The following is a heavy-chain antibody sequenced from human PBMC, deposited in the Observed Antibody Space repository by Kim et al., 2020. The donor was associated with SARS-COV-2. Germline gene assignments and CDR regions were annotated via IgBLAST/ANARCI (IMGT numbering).Heavy chain of an antibody. Sequence: ASVKVSCKASGYSFSSYAFRWVRQAPGQGLEWMGWISLNNGNKKYAQKFQGRVTMTGDTATSTAYLELTSLRPDDTAGYYCGRWQLSTTTVFDYWGPG. CDR1: GYSFSSYA. V-gene: IGHV1-18*01. J-gene: IGHJ4*02. CDR2: ISLNNGNK. D-gene: IGHD1-1*01. CDR3: GRWQLSTTTVFDY.